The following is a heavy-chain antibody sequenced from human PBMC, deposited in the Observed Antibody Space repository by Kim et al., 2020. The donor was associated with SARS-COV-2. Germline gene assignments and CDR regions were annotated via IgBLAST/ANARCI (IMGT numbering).Heavy chain of an antibody. D-gene: IGHD3-10*01. V-gene: IGHV1-2*02. CDR1: GCTFTGYY. Sequence: ASVKVSCKASGCTFTGYYMHWVRQAPGQGLEWMGWINPNSGGTNYAQKFQGRVTMTRDTSISTAYMELSRLRSDDTAVYYCAREGITMVRGVRSWFDPWGQGTLVTVSS. J-gene: IGHJ5*02. CDR3: AREGITMVRGVRSWFDP. CDR2: INPNSGGT.